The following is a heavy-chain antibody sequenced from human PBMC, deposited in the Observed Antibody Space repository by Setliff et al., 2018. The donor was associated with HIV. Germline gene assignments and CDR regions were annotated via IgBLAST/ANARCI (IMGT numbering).Heavy chain of an antibody. J-gene: IGHJ6*03. V-gene: IGHV4-59*01. CDR2: IYYSGST. CDR1: GGSISSYY. D-gene: IGHD2-2*01. Sequence: KASETLSLTCTVSGGSISSYYWSWIRQPPGKGLEWIGYIYYSGSTNYNPSLKSRVTISVDTSKNQFSLKLSSVTAADTAVYYCARDLLGYCSSTSCHSHYMDVRGKGTTVTVSS. CDR3: ARDLLGYCSSTSCHSHYMDV.